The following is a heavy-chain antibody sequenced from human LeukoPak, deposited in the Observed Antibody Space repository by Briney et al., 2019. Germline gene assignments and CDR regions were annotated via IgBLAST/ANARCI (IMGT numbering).Heavy chain of an antibody. V-gene: IGHV5-51*01. D-gene: IGHD4-17*01. CDR3: ARLAPDYADYWFDP. J-gene: IGHJ5*02. Sequence: KLGESLKISCQTSGYDFSTKWGGWVRQMPGKGLEWMGIIYPTDSITRYSPSFQGHVSISVDTSINTAYVQGASLRPSDTAMYFCARLAPDYADYWFDPWGQGTLVTVSS. CDR1: GYDFSTKW. CDR2: IYPTDSIT.